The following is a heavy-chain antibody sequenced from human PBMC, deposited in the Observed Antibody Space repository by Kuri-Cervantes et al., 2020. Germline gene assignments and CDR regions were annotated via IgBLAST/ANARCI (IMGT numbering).Heavy chain of an antibody. CDR3: ARYVYYTLTSDSTDDSSGRYRLFAFDI. CDR1: GGSISSYY. CDR2: IYTSGST. Sequence: SETLSLTCTVSGGSISSYYWSWIRQPAGKGLEWIGRIYTSGSTNYNPSLKSRVTISVDTSKNQFSLKLSSVAAADTAVYYCARYVYYTLTSDSTDDSSGRYRLFAFDIWGQGTMVTVSS. V-gene: IGHV4-4*07. J-gene: IGHJ3*02. D-gene: IGHD3-22*01.